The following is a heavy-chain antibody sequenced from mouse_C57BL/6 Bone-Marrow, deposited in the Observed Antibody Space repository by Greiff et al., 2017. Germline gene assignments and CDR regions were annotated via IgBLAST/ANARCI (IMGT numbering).Heavy chain of an antibody. CDR2: ISYSGST. CDR1: GYSITSDY. CDR3: ARSPPLRYYAMDY. Sequence: EVKLVESGPGLAKPSQTLSLTCSVTGYSITSDYWNWIRKFPGNKLEYMGYISYSGSTYYNPSLKSRISITRDTSKNQYYLQLNSVTTEDTATYYCARSPPLRYYAMDYWGQGTSVTVSS. J-gene: IGHJ4*01. V-gene: IGHV3-8*01. D-gene: IGHD2-12*01.